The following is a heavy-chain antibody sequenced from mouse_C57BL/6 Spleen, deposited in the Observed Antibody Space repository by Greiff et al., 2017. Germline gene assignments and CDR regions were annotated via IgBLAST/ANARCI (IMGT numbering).Heavy chain of an antibody. V-gene: IGHV1-64*01. CDR1: GYTFTSYW. CDR3: ARREGLYYGNPWFAY. J-gene: IGHJ3*01. Sequence: QVQLQQPGAELVKPGASVKLSCKASGYTFTSYWMHWVKQRPGQGLEWIGMIHPNSGSTNYNEKFKSKATLTVDKSSSTAYMQLSSLTSEDSAVYSCARREGLYYGNPWFAYWGQGTLVTVSA. CDR2: IHPNSGST. D-gene: IGHD2-1*01.